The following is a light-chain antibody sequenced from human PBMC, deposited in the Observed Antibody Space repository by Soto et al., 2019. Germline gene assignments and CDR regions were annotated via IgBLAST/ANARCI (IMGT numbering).Light chain of an antibody. Sequence: QAVVTQPPSVSGAPGRRVTISCTGSSSNIGAGYDVHWYQQLPGTAPKLLIYGNSNRPSGVPDRFSGSKSGTSASLAITGLQAEDEADYYCQSYDSSLSVVFGGGTKLTVL. CDR2: GNS. J-gene: IGLJ2*01. CDR1: SSNIGAGYD. V-gene: IGLV1-40*01. CDR3: QSYDSSLSVV.